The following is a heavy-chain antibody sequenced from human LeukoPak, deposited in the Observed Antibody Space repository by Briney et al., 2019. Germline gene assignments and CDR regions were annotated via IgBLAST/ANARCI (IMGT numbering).Heavy chain of an antibody. CDR1: GFTFSSYA. J-gene: IGHJ4*02. V-gene: IGHV3-23*01. CDR2: ISGSGGST. D-gene: IGHD5-12*01. Sequence: PGGSLRLSCAASGFTFSSYAMSWVRQAPGEGLEWVSAISGSGGSTYYADSVKGRFTISRDNSKNTLYLQMNSLRAEDTAVYYCAKISRGYVPVNPTPIDYWGQGTLVTVSS. CDR3: AKISRGYVPVNPTPIDY.